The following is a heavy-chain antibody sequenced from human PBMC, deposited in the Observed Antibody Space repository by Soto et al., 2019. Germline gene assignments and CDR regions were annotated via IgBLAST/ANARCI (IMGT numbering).Heavy chain of an antibody. V-gene: IGHV4-34*01. D-gene: IGHD6-13*01. CDR1: GGSFSGYY. Sequence: SETLSLTCAVYGGSFSGYYWSWIRQPPGKGLEWIGEINHSGSTNYNPSLKSRVTISVDTSKNQFSLKLSSVTAADTAVYYCARGRTTFLIEAAGTIRWLDPWGQGTLVTVSS. CDR2: INHSGST. J-gene: IGHJ5*02. CDR3: ARGRTTFLIEAAGTIRWLDP.